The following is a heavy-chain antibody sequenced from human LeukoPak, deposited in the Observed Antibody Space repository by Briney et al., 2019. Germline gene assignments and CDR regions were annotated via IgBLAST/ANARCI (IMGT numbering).Heavy chain of an antibody. D-gene: IGHD4-17*01. J-gene: IGHJ4*02. CDR1: GLTFSDYY. V-gene: IGHV3-11*04. Sequence: GGSLRLSCAASGLTFSDYYMNWVRQAPGKGLEWVSYISSSGSTMYYADSVKGRFTVSRDNAKNSPFLQMNSLRAEDTAVYYCARVRVTVTTLDYWGQGALVTVSS. CDR2: ISSSGSTM. CDR3: ARVRVTVTTLDY.